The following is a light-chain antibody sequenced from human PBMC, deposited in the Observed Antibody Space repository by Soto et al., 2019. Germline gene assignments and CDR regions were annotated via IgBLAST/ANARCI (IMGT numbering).Light chain of an antibody. J-gene: IGLJ2*01. CDR2: GNS. CDR1: SSNIGAGYD. Sequence: QSVLTQPPSVSGAPGQRVTISCTGSSSNIGAGYDVHWYQQPPGTAPKLLIYGNSNRPSGVPDRFSGSKSGTSASLAITGLQAVDEADYYCQSYDSSLSGYVVFGGGTKLTVL. CDR3: QSYDSSLSGYVV. V-gene: IGLV1-40*01.